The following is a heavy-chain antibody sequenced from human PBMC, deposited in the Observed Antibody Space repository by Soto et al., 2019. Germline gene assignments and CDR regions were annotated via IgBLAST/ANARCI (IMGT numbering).Heavy chain of an antibody. CDR3: ARAPFTIYDSSGYYDY. Sequence: QVQLVESGGGVVQPGRSLKLSCAASGFTFSSSGMHWVRQAPGKGLEWVAIIWYDGSKKYYADSVKGRFTISRDNSKNTVYLQMNGLRADDTAVYYCARAPFTIYDSSGYYDYWGQGTLVTVSS. D-gene: IGHD3-22*01. CDR2: IWYDGSKK. CDR1: GFTFSSSG. J-gene: IGHJ4*02. V-gene: IGHV3-33*01.